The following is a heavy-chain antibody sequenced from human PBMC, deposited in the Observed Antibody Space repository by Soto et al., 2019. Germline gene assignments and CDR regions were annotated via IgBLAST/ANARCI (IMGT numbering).Heavy chain of an antibody. D-gene: IGHD3-10*01. CDR1: GASITRDGYY. V-gene: IGHV4-31*03. CDR3: ARTVGSGSPDFDY. Sequence: QVQLQQSGPGLVKPSQTLSLTCTVSGASITRDGYYWSWLRQHPGKGLEWIGHIYYSGNTYYDLSLGSRLTKSVDTSKNQFSLRLTSVTAADTAVYYCARTVGSGSPDFDYWGQGTLVTVSS. J-gene: IGHJ4*02. CDR2: IYYSGNT.